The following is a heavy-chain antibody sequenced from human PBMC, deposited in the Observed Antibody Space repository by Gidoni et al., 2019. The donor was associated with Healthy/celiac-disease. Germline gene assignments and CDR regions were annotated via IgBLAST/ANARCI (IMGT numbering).Heavy chain of an antibody. J-gene: IGHJ4*02. CDR2: IRSKANSYAT. V-gene: IGHV3-73*02. CDR3: TGAYYYDSSGYLVDY. CDR1: GFTFSGSA. Sequence: EVQLVESGGGLVQPGGSLKLSCAASGFTFSGSAMHWVRQASGKGLEWVGRIRSKANSYATAYAASVKGRFTIYRDDSKNTAYLQMNRLKTEDTAVYYCTGAYYYDSSGYLVDYWGQGTLVTVSS. D-gene: IGHD3-22*01.